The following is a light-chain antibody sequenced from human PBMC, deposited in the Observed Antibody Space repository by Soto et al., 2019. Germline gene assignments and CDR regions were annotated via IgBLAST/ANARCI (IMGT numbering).Light chain of an antibody. V-gene: IGLV2-14*03. CDR3: SSYTSSDTCV. CDR2: NVN. Sequence: QSALTQPASVSGSPGQSITISCTGTSSDLGDYNSVSWYQHHPDKAPKLMIYNVNYRPSGVSNRFSGYKSGNTASLTISGLQAEDEADYYCSSYTSSDTCVFGGGTQLTVL. CDR1: SSDLGDYNS. J-gene: IGLJ3*02.